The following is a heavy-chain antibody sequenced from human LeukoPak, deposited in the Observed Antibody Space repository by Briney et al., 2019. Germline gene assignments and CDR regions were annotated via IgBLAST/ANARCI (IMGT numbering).Heavy chain of an antibody. CDR2: IFSNDEK. CDR1: GFSLSNARMG. CDR3: ARTHAAYSGSYYFDY. J-gene: IGHJ4*02. Sequence: SGPTLVKPTETLTLTCTVSGFSLSNARMGVSWIRQPPGKALEWLAHIFSNDEKSYSTSLKSRLTISKDTSKSQVVLTMTNMDPVDTATYYCARTHAAYSGSYYFDYWGQGTLVTVSS. V-gene: IGHV2-26*02. D-gene: IGHD1-26*01.